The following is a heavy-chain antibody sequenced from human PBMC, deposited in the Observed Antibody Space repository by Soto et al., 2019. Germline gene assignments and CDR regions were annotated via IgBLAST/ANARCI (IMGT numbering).Heavy chain of an antibody. V-gene: IGHV1-18*01. CDR2: ISTYNGNT. J-gene: IGHJ6*02. D-gene: IGHD2-15*01. CDR3: AREGYCSSGSCALYSHEYFGMDV. CDR1: GYTFDRYG. Sequence: ASVKVSCKASGYTFDRYGISWVRQAPGQGLEWMGWISTYNGNTNYAQKLKGRVTMTTDTFTSTAYMELRSPTSDDTAVYYCAREGYCSSGSCALYSHEYFGMDVWGQGTTVTVSS.